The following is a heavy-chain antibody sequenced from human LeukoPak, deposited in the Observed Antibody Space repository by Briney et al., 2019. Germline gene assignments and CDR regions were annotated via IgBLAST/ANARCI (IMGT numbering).Heavy chain of an antibody. Sequence: EPGGSLRLSCAASGFTVSSNYMSWVRQAPGKGLEWVSVIYSGGSTYYADSVKGRFTISRHNSKNTLYLQMNSLRAEDTAVYYCASGKMYSSTWPDYWGQGTLVTVSS. CDR2: IYSGGST. V-gene: IGHV3-53*04. CDR1: GFTVSSNY. J-gene: IGHJ4*02. CDR3: ASGKMYSSTWPDY. D-gene: IGHD6-13*01.